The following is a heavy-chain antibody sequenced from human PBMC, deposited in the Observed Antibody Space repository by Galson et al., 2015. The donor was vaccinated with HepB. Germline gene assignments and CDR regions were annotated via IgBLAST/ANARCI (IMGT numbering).Heavy chain of an antibody. D-gene: IGHD4-17*01. Sequence: LSLTCAVYGGSFSGYYWSWIRQPPGKGLEWIGEINHSGSTNYNPSLKSRVTISVDTSKNQFSLKLSSVTAADTAVYYCARGYGIGETNGAFDIWGQGTMVTVSS. J-gene: IGHJ3*02. V-gene: IGHV4-34*01. CDR2: INHSGST. CDR3: ARGYGIGETNGAFDI. CDR1: GGSFSGYY.